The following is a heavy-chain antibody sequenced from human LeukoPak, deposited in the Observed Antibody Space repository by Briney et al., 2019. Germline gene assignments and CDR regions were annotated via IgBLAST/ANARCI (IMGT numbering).Heavy chain of an antibody. J-gene: IGHJ4*02. CDR2: IYPGDSDT. Sequence: GESLKVSCKGSGYSFIYYWIGWVRQMPGKGLEWMGIIYPGDSDTRYSPSFQGQVTISADRSISTAYLQWSSLKASDTAIYYCATLYSSTWPMYWGQGTLVTVSS. V-gene: IGHV5-51*01. D-gene: IGHD2-2*01. CDR1: GYSFIYYW. CDR3: ATLYSSTWPMY.